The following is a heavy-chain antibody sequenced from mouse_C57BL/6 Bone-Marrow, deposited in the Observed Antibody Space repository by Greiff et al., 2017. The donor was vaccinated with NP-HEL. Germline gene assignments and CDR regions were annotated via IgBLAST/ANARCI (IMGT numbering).Heavy chain of an antibody. J-gene: IGHJ2*01. Sequence: QVQLQQSGAELVRPGASVKLSCKASGYTFTDYYINWVKQRPGQGLEWIARIYPGSGNTYYNEKFKGKATLTAEKSSSTAYMQLSSLTSEDSAVYFCARRGSYVPFDYWGQGTTLTVSS. CDR2: IYPGSGNT. CDR1: GYTFTDYY. CDR3: ARRGSYVPFDY. V-gene: IGHV1-76*01. D-gene: IGHD1-1*02.